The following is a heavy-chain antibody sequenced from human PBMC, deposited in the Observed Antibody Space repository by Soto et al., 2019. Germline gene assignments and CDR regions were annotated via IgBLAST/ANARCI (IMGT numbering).Heavy chain of an antibody. V-gene: IGHV4-34*01. CDR3: ARHHVRGRTIAGAAEF. CDR2: INHSGNT. Sequence: LSLTCAVYGKSLSGYYWSWIRQPPGKALEWIGEINHSGNTNYNPSLKSRVTISVDTSKNQLFLNLSSVTAADTAMYYCARHHVRGRTIAGAAEFWGQGTLVTVSS. D-gene: IGHD1-26*01. CDR1: GKSLSGYY. J-gene: IGHJ4*02.